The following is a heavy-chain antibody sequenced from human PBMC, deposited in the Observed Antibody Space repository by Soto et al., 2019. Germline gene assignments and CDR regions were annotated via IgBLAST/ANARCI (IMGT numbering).Heavy chain of an antibody. CDR2: INPNSGGT. D-gene: IGHD3-3*01. CDR1: GYTFTGYY. CDR3: ARENYDSYYYYYYMDV. J-gene: IGHJ6*03. Sequence: ASVKVSCKASGYTFTGYYMHWLRQAPGQGLEWMGWINPNSGGTNYAQKFQGWVTMTTDTSMSTAYMELSSLRSEDTAVYYCARENYDSYYYYYYMDVWGKGTTVTVSS. V-gene: IGHV1-2*04.